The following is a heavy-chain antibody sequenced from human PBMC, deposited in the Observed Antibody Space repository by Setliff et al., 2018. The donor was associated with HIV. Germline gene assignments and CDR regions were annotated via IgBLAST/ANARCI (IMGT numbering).Heavy chain of an antibody. Sequence: PGGSLRLSCAASGFIFSSYAMHWVRQAPGKGLEWVAVMSYDGSEIYHVDSVKGRFTISRDNARTSLYLEMSSLRAEDTAVYLCANLWEMGAWGQGTLVTVSS. CDR3: ANLWEMGA. D-gene: IGHD1-26*01. CDR1: GFIFSSYA. CDR2: MSYDGSEI. J-gene: IGHJ5*02. V-gene: IGHV3-30*07.